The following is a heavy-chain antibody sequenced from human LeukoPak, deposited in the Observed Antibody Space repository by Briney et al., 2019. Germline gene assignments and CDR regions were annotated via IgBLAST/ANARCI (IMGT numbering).Heavy chain of an antibody. J-gene: IGHJ3*02. CDR1: GFTFSNAW. CDR2: IKSKTVGGTT. CDR3: TPEPGYSSLGDAFDI. V-gene: IGHV3-15*01. Sequence: PGGSLRLSCAASGFTFSNAWMSWVRQAPGKGLEWVGRIKSKTVGGTTDYAAPVKGRFTISRDDSKNTRYLQMNSLKTEDTAGYYCTPEPGYSSLGDAFDIWGQGTMVTVSS. D-gene: IGHD6-13*01.